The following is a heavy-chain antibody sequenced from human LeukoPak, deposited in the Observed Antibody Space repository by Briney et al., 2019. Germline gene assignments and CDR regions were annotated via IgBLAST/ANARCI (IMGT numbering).Heavy chain of an antibody. CDR3: ARADTIAARPSLVDY. J-gene: IGHJ4*02. CDR1: GGSISSSSYY. CDR2: IYDSGST. D-gene: IGHD6-6*01. Sequence: SETLSLTCTVSGGSISSSSYYWGWIRQPPGKGLEWIGSIYDSGSTYYNPSLKSRVTISVDTSKNQFSLKLSSVTAADTAVYYCARADTIAARPSLVDYWGQGTLVTVSS. V-gene: IGHV4-39*07.